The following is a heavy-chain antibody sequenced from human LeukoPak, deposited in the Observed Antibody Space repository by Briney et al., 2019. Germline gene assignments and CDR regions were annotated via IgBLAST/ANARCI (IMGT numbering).Heavy chain of an antibody. V-gene: IGHV4-59*08. CDR1: GDXISSCD. CDR2: IYYSGST. Sequence: PSETLSLTCTVSGDXISSCDCSWIRQPPGKGLEWIGYIYYSGSTNYNPSLKSRVTISVDTSKNQFSLKLSSVTAADTAVYYCARQGPDAFFDYWGQGTLVTVSS. J-gene: IGHJ4*02. CDR3: ARQGPDAFFDY.